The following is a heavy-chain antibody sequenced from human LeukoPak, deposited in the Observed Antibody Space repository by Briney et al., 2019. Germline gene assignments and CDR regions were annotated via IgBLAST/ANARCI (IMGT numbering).Heavy chain of an antibody. CDR3: AREGRQDDVYLDC. V-gene: IGHV4-59*01. CDR2: INYSGNT. J-gene: IGHJ4*02. D-gene: IGHD1-1*01. CDR1: GDSISSYY. Sequence: SETLSLTCTVSGDSISSYYWSWIRQPPGKGLEWMGYINYSGNTNYNPSLKSRVTISVDTSKNQFSLRLTSVTAADTAVYYCAREGRQDDVYLDCWGQGTLVTVSS.